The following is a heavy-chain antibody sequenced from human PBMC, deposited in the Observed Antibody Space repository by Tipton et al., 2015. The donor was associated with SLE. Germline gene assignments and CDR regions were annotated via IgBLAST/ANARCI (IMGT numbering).Heavy chain of an antibody. CDR2: ISVFNGKT. CDR1: GYSFTTYG. CDR3: ALRWPDTWTTVY. V-gene: IGHV1-18*01. D-gene: IGHD5-12*01. J-gene: IGHJ4*02. Sequence: QVQLVQSGAEVKKPGASVKVSCKASGYSFTTYGIGWVRQAAGQGLEWMGSISVFNGKTDYAEKVQGRVTVTTEISTNTAYMELRSLRPDDTAVYYCALRWPDTWTTVYWGQGTLVTVSS.